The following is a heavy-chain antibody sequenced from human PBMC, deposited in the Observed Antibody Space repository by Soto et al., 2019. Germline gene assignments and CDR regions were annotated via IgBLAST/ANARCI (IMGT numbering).Heavy chain of an antibody. J-gene: IGHJ4*02. Sequence: GASVKVSCKASGGTFSSYAISWVRQAPGQGLEWMGGIIPIFGTANYAQKFQGRVTITADESTSTAYMELSSLGSEDTAVYYCARDGYLSGTTLGVYFDYWGQGTLVTVSS. V-gene: IGHV1-69*13. CDR3: ARDGYLSGTTLGVYFDY. CDR1: GGTFSSYA. CDR2: IIPIFGTA. D-gene: IGHD1-20*01.